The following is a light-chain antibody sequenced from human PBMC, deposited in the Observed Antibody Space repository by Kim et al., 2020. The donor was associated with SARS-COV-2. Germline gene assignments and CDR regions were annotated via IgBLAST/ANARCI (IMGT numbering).Light chain of an antibody. CDR3: AGWDDSLNGWV. CDR1: SSNIGSIT. V-gene: IGLV1-44*01. CDR2: SNN. Sequence: QSVLTQPHSASGTPGQRVTISCSGSSSNIGSITVNWYQQLPGTAPKLLIYSNNQRPSGVPDRFSGSKSGTSASLAISGLQSEDEADYYCAGWDDSLNGWVFGGGTQLTVL. J-gene: IGLJ3*02.